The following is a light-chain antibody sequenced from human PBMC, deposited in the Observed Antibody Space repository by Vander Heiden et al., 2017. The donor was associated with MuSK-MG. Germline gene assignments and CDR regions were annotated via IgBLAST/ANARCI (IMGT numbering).Light chain of an antibody. Sequence: IQITRSPSTLSASVGDRVTITCRASQSISSWLAWYQQKPGKAPKLLIYKASSLESGVPSRFSGSGSGTEFTLTISSLQPDDFATYYCQQYNSDSWTFGQGTKVEIK. CDR2: KAS. V-gene: IGKV1-5*03. CDR1: QSISSW. CDR3: QQYNSDSWT. J-gene: IGKJ1*01.